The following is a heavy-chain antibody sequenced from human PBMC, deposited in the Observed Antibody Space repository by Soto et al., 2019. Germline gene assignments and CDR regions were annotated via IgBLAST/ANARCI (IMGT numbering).Heavy chain of an antibody. Sequence: SETLSLTCAVSGGSISSSDWWSWVRQPPGKGLEWIAEIYHSGITNYNPSLKSRVTISVDTSKNQFSLKLSSVTAADTAVYYCARLDSSGPYVDYWGQGTLVTVSS. CDR2: IYHSGIT. V-gene: IGHV4-4*02. D-gene: IGHD3-22*01. CDR3: ARLDSSGPYVDY. CDR1: GGSISSSDW. J-gene: IGHJ4*02.